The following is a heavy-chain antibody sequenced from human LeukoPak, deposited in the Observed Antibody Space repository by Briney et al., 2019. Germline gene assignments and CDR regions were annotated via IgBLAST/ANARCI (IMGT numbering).Heavy chain of an antibody. Sequence: SGRSLRLSCAASGFTFSSYAMHWVRQAPGKGLEWVAVISYDGSNKYYADSVKGRFTISRDNSKNTLYLQMNSLRAEDTAVYYCAKRGIVIRSFIIGGFHTAAYYFDAWGRGALVTVSS. V-gene: IGHV3-30*04. CDR3: AKRGIVIRSFIIGGFHTAAYYFDA. J-gene: IGHJ4*02. CDR2: ISYDGSNK. D-gene: IGHD3-10*01. CDR1: GFTFSSYA.